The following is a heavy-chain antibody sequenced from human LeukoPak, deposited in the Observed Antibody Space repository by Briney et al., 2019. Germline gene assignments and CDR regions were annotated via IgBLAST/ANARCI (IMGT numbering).Heavy chain of an antibody. J-gene: IGHJ4*02. V-gene: IGHV1-69*04. CDR1: GYTFTGYY. CDR3: ARAHCSSTSCPSDY. Sequence: SVKVSCKASGYTFTGYYMHWVRQAPGQGLEWMGRIIPILGIANYAQKFQGRVTITADKSTSTAYMELSSLRSEDTAVYYCARAHCSSTSCPSDYWGQGTLVTVSS. D-gene: IGHD2-2*01. CDR2: IIPILGIA.